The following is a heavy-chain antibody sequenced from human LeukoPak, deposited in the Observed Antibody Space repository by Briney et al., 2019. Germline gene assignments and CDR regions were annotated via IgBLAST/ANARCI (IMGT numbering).Heavy chain of an antibody. V-gene: IGHV4-34*01. CDR1: GGSFSGYY. Sequence: SSETLSLTCAVYGGSFSGYYWSWIRQPPGKGLEWIGEINHSGSTNYNPSLKSRVTISVDTSKNQFSLKLSSVTAADTAVYYCAPPPYYYDSSGASWGQGTLVTVSS. D-gene: IGHD3-22*01. J-gene: IGHJ4*02. CDR3: APPPYYYDSSGAS. CDR2: INHSGST.